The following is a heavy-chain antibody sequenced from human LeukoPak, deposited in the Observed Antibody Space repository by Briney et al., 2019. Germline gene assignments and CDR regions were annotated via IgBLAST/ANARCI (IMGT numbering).Heavy chain of an antibody. D-gene: IGHD6-19*01. CDR1: GFSFSGHW. CDR2: ISPTGSTT. CDR3: AKDRDSSGWRVSYYFDY. Sequence: AGGSLRLSCTASGFSFSGHWMHWARQLPGKGLVWVSRISPTGSTTSYADSVKGRFTVSRDNAKNTLYLQMNSLRAEDTAVYYCAKDRDSSGWRVSYYFDYWGQGTLVTVSS. J-gene: IGHJ4*02. V-gene: IGHV3-74*01.